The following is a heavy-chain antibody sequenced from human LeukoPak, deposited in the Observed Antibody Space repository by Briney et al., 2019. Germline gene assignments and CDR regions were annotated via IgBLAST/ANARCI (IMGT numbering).Heavy chain of an antibody. CDR2: INWKSDKI. D-gene: IGHD2-2*01. CDR1: GYSFDEYA. CDR3: AKDRYCTSSSCPIDY. J-gene: IGHJ4*02. Sequence: GGSLRLSCAGSGYSFDEYAMHWVRQAQGKGLEWVSGINWKSDKIGYADSVKGRFTISRDNSKNSLYLQMNSLRVEDTALYYCAKDRYCTSSSCPIDYWGQGTMVTVSS. V-gene: IGHV3-9*01.